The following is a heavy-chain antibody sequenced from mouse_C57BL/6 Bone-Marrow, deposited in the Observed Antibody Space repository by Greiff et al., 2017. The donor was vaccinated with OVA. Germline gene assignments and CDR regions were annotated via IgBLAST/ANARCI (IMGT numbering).Heavy chain of an antibody. CDR1: GYTFTSYW. CDR2: IDPSDSYT. CDR3: ASDYDEYFDV. J-gene: IGHJ1*03. D-gene: IGHD2-4*01. Sequence: QVQLKQPGAELVMPGASVKLSCKASGYTFTSYWMHWVKQRPGQGLEWIGEIDPSDSYTNYNQKFKGKSTLTVDKSSSTASMQLSILTSDDSSFYYCASDYDEYFDVWGTGTTVTVSS. V-gene: IGHV1-69*01.